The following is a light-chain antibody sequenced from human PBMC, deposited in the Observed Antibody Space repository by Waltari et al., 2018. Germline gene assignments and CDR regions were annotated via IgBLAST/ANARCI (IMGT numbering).Light chain of an antibody. CDR3: QQRSNWPLT. J-gene: IGKJ4*01. Sequence: EIVLTQSPATLSLSPGERPTLSCRASQSVSSYLGWYQQKPGQAPRLLIYDASNKATRIPARFSGSGSGTYFTLTISSLEPEDFAVYYCQQRSNWPLTFGGGTKVEIK. CDR1: QSVSSY. CDR2: DAS. V-gene: IGKV3-11*01.